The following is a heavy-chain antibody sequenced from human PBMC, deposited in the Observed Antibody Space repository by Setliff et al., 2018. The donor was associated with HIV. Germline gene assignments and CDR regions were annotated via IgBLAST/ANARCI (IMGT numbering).Heavy chain of an antibody. CDR1: GFSFSSYS. J-gene: IGHJ5*02. CDR2: ISPSSTII. D-gene: IGHD6-6*01. CDR3: AREGSSSSWFDP. Sequence: GGSLRLSCGASGFSFSSYSMNWVRQAPGKGLEWVSYISPSSTIIYYPDSVKGRFTTSRDNARNSLYLEMNSLRADDTAVYYCAREGSSSSWFDPWGQGTLVTVSS. V-gene: IGHV3-48*01.